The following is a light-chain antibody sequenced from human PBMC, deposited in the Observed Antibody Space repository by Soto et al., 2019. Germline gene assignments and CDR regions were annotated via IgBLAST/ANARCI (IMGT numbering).Light chain of an antibody. V-gene: IGLV2-14*01. Sequence: QSALHQPASVSGSPGQSITISCTGTSSDVGGYNYVSWYQQHPGKAPKLMIYDVSNRPSGVSNRFSGSKSGNTASLTISGLQAEDEADYYFSSYTSSSTPYVFGTGTKLTVL. CDR1: SSDVGGYNY. CDR3: SSYTSSSTPYV. CDR2: DVS. J-gene: IGLJ1*01.